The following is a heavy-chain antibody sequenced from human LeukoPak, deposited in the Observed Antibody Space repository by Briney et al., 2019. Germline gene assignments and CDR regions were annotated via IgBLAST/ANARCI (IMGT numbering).Heavy chain of an antibody. D-gene: IGHD3-10*01. Sequence: SVKVSCKASGGTFSSYAISWVRQAPGQGLEWMGGIIPIFGTANYAQKFQGRVTITADKSTSTAYMELSSLRSEDTAVYYCARGPRLWFGELLDYWGQGTLVTVSS. J-gene: IGHJ4*02. CDR2: IIPIFGTA. CDR3: ARGPRLWFGELLDY. V-gene: IGHV1-69*06. CDR1: GGTFSSYA.